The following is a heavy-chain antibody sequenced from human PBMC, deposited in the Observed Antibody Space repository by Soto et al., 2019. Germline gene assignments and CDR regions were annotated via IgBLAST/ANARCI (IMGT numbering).Heavy chain of an antibody. V-gene: IGHV4-34*01. CDR1: SGSFSGYY. CDR2: INHSGST. D-gene: IGHD6-13*01. CDR3: ARSLAAAGPDDAFDI. J-gene: IGHJ3*02. Sequence: QVQLQQWGAGLLKPSETLSLTCAVYSGSFSGYYWSWIRQPPGKGLEWIGEINHSGSTNYNPSLKSRVTISVDTSKNQFSLKLSSVTAADTAVYYCARSLAAAGPDDAFDIWGQGTMVTVSS.